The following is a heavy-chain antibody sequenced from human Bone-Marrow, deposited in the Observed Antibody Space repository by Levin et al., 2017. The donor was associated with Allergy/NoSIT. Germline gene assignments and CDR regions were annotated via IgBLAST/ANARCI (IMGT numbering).Heavy chain of an antibody. Sequence: GGSLRLSCAASGFTFTDYAIHWIRQAPGRGLEWVSGVSWNSGTIGYADSVKGRFTISRDNAKNSLYLQMNSLRTEDTALYFCARHKDYGGNGYYYYGKDGWGQGTTVTVTS. CDR3: ARHKDYGGNGYYYYGKDG. CDR1: GFTFTDYA. J-gene: IGHJ6*02. CDR2: VSWNSGTI. D-gene: IGHD4-23*01. V-gene: IGHV3-9*01.